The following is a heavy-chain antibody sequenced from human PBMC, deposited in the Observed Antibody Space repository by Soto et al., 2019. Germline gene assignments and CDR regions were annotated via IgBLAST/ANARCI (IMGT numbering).Heavy chain of an antibody. CDR1: GGSLSGATYS. CDR2: IFPSGTT. Sequence: SLTCGVSGGSLSGATYSWNWIRQTPGKGLEWIGYIFPSGTTCYNPSLRSRVTISIDVSKNQFSLSLRSLTAADTAVYYCARSREFDYWSQGTLVTVSS. CDR3: ARSREFDY. J-gene: IGHJ4*02. V-gene: IGHV4-30-2*01.